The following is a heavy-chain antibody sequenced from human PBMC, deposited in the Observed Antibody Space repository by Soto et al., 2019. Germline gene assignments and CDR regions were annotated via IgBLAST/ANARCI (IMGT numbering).Heavy chain of an antibody. Sequence: QVQLQESGPGLVKPSQTLSLTCTVSGGSISSGGYYWSWIRQHPGKGLEWIGYIYYSGSTYYNPSLKSRVTIAVDTSKNQYSLKLSSVPAADTAVYYCARDPRRDDYYGMDVWGQGTTVTVSS. CDR1: GGSISSGGYY. V-gene: IGHV4-31*03. CDR3: ARDPRRDDYYGMDV. J-gene: IGHJ6*02. CDR2: IYYSGST.